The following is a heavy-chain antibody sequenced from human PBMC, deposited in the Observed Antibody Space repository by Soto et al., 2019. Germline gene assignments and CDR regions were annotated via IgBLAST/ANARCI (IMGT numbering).Heavy chain of an antibody. V-gene: IGHV3-30-3*01. CDR2: ISYDGSNK. J-gene: IGHJ4*02. Sequence: HHGGSLRLSCAASGFTFSSYAMHWVRPAPGKGLEWVAVISYDGSNKYYADSVKGRFTISRDNSKNTLYLQMNSLRAEDTAVYYCATGIAVAAYFDYWGQGTLVTVS. CDR3: ATGIAVAAYFDY. D-gene: IGHD6-19*01. CDR1: GFTFSSYA.